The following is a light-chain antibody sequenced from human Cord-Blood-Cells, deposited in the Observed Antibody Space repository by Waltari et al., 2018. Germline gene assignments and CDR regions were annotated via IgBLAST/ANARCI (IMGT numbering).Light chain of an antibody. J-gene: IGLJ1*01. Sequence: QSALTQPASVSGSPGQSITISCTGTSSDVGGYNYVSWYQQHPGKAPKLMIYDVSKRPSGVSNRFSGSKSGNTVSLTISGLQAEDEADYYCSSYTSSSVFGTGTKVTVL. CDR2: DVS. CDR1: SSDVGGYNY. V-gene: IGLV2-14*01. CDR3: SSYTSSSV.